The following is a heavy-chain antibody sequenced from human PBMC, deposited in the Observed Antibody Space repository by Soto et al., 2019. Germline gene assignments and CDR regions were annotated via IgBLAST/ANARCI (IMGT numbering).Heavy chain of an antibody. J-gene: IGHJ5*02. V-gene: IGHV3-53*05. CDR3: ARDDAERYFDWFYFDP. CDR2: IYSGGGT. D-gene: IGHD3-9*01. CDR1: GLIVTNNA. Sequence: GGSLRLSCAVSGLIVTNNAMSWVRQAPGKGLEWVSVIYSGGGTFYADSVKGRVTMTTDTSTSTAYMELRSLRSDDTAVYYCARDDAERYFDWFYFDPWGQGTLVTVSS.